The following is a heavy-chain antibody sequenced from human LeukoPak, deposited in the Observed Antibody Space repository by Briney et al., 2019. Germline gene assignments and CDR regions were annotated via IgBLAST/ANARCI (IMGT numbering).Heavy chain of an antibody. J-gene: IGHJ4*02. V-gene: IGHV3-48*03. CDR2: ISSSGSTK. CDR1: GFTFSSYE. CDR3: AREALTDTTFGPYDY. D-gene: IGHD4-17*01. Sequence: GGSLRLSCAASGFTFSSYEMNWVRQAPGKGLEWVSYISSSGSTKYYADSVMGRFTLSRDNAKKSLYLQMNSLRVEDTAVYYCAREALTDTTFGPYDYWGRGTLVTVSS.